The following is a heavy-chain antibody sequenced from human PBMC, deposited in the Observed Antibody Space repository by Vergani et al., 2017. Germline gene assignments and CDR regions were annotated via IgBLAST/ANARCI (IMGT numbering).Heavy chain of an antibody. V-gene: IGHV3-30*03. D-gene: IGHD3-9*01. J-gene: IGHJ5*01. CDR1: GFSFRGHG. Sequence: VQLVESGGGLVKPGGSLTLSCVASGFSFRGHGMHWVRQAPGKGLEWVAMISYDGDRRDYGDFAKGRFTISRDSSKTVYLQMNSLRVEDTGVYYCARARCIETCYMSNWLDSWGQGTLVTVSS. CDR2: ISYDGDRR. CDR3: ARARCIETCYMSNWLDS.